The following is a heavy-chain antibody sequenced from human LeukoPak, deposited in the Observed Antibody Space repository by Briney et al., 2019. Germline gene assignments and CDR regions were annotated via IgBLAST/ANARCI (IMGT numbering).Heavy chain of an antibody. CDR3: ARGGVVVIRNWFDP. J-gene: IGHJ5*02. Sequence: PSETLSLTCAVYGGSFSGYYWSWIRQPPGKGLEWIGEINHSGSTNYNPSLKSRVTISVDTSKNQFSLKLSSVTAADTAVYYCARGGVVVIRNWFDPWGQGTVVTVS. CDR2: INHSGST. V-gene: IGHV4-34*01. D-gene: IGHD3-22*01. CDR1: GGSFSGYY.